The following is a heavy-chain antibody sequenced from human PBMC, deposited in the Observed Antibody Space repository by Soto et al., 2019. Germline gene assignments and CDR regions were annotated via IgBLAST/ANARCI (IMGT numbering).Heavy chain of an antibody. J-gene: IGHJ1*01. D-gene: IGHD2-15*01. CDR3: ARGPTSFSGGSCYYMSAEYLQH. Sequence: QVQLVQSGAEVKKPGSSVKVSCKASGGTFSSYAFSWVRQAPGQGLEWMGGIIPIFDTTNYAQKFQGRVTITADESTSTAYMDLSSLRSEDTAVYYCARGPTSFSGGSCYYMSAEYLQHWGQGTLVNVSS. CDR1: GGTFSSYA. CDR2: IIPIFDTT. V-gene: IGHV1-69*12.